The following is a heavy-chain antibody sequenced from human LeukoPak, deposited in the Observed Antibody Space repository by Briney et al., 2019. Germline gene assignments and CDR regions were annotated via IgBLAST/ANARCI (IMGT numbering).Heavy chain of an antibody. CDR3: AKHYGSGNYFDY. CDR1: GFTFSSYA. J-gene: IGHJ4*02. V-gene: IGHV3-23*01. Sequence: GGPLRLSCAASGFTFSSYAMSWVRRAPGKGLEWVSAISGSGGSTYYADSVKGRFTISRDNSKNTLYLQMNSLRAEDTAVYYCAKHYGSGNYFDYWGQGTLVTVSS. CDR2: ISGSGGST. D-gene: IGHD3-10*01.